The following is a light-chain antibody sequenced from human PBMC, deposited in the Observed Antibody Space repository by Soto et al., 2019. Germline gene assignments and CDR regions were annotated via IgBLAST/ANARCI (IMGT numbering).Light chain of an antibody. CDR3: QHHNSYPHT. V-gene: IGKV1-9*01. Sequence: DIQLTQSPSFLSASVGDRVTITCRASQGISNYLAWYQQKPGKAPKLLIYAASTLQVGVPSRFSGSRSGTEITLTISSLQTEDFATYYCQHHNSYPHTFGGGTKVESK. J-gene: IGKJ4*01. CDR2: AAS. CDR1: QGISNY.